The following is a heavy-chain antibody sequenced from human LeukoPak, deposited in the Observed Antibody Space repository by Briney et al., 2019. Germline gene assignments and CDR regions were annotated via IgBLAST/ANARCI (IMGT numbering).Heavy chain of an antibody. CDR1: GLTFDDYG. CDR3: ARGRDYYDSSGQGRYYYYYMDV. CDR2: INWNGGST. V-gene: IGHV3-20*04. Sequence: GGSLRLSCAASGLTFDDYGMSWVRQAPGKGLEWVSGINWNGGSTGYADSVKGRFTISRDNAKNSLYLQMNSLRAEDTALYYCARGRDYYDSSGQGRYYYYYMDVWGKGTTVTVSS. D-gene: IGHD3-22*01. J-gene: IGHJ6*03.